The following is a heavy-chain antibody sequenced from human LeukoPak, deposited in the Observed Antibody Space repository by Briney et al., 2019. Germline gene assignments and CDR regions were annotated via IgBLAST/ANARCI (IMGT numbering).Heavy chain of an antibody. D-gene: IGHD5-24*01. Sequence: PGGSLRLSCAASGFTLSSYAMSWVRQGPGKGLEWVSAISVSGNTYHSDSVKGRFTISRDNSKNTLYLQMNSLRAEDTAVYYCAKLGSGDGYNLYAFDIWGQGTMVTVSS. CDR3: AKLGSGDGYNLYAFDI. CDR2: ISVSGNT. J-gene: IGHJ3*02. V-gene: IGHV3-23*01. CDR1: GFTLSSYA.